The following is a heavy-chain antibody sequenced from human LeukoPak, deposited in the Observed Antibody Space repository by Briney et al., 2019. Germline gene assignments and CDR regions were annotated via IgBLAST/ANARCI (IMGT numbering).Heavy chain of an antibody. D-gene: IGHD6-13*01. V-gene: IGHV3-9*01. CDR3: AKAGTVPFFDC. CDR1: GFTFDDHA. CDR2: IGWNSGGI. Sequence: GGSLRLSCAASGFTFDDHAMHWVRQAPGKGLEWVSVIGWNSGGIDYADSVKGRFTISGDNAKNSLYLQMNSLRAEDTALYYCAKAGTVPFFDCWGQGTLVTVSS. J-gene: IGHJ4*02.